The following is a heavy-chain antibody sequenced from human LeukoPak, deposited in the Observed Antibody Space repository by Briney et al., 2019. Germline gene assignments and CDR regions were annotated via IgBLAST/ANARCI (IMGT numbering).Heavy chain of an antibody. CDR1: GFTFSSYA. D-gene: IGHD3-3*01. V-gene: IGHV3-30-3*01. J-gene: IGHJ6*03. CDR2: ISSDGSNK. Sequence: GGSLRLSCAASGFTFSSYAMHWVRQAPGKGLEWVAVISSDGSNKYYADSVKGRFTISRDNSKNTLYLQMNSLRAEDTAVYYCAKDHLYYDFWSGYSQRTYYYYYMDVWGKGTTVTVS. CDR3: AKDHLYYDFWSGYSQRTYYYYYMDV.